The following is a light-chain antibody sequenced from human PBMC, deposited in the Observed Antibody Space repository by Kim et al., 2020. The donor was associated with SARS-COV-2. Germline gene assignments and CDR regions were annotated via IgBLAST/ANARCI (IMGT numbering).Light chain of an antibody. V-gene: IGKV3-20*01. J-gene: IGKJ4*01. CDR3: QQYDSSPFT. CDR2: ETS. CDR1: QSVRSGY. Sequence: EIVLTQSPGTLSMSRGQRATLSCRASQSVRSGYIAWYQQRPGQAPRVLMYETSTRAISIPDRFSGSGSGTDFTLIINRLEPEDFAVYYCQQYDSSPFTFGGGTRVDIK.